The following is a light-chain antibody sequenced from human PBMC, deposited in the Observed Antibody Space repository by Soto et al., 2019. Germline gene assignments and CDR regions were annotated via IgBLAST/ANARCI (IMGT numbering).Light chain of an antibody. J-gene: IGKJ1*01. CDR2: GAS. CDR1: QSVSSN. Sequence: EIVMTQSPATLSVSPGERATLSCSASQSVSSNLAWYQQKPGQAPRLLIYGASTRATGIPARFSGSGSGTEFTLTIGSLQSEDFAVYYCQQYNNWPRTFGQGTKVEIK. V-gene: IGKV3-15*01. CDR3: QQYNNWPRT.